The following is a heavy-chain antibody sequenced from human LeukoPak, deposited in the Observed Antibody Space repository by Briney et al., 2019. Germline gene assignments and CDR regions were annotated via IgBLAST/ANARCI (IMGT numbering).Heavy chain of an antibody. V-gene: IGHV3-33*01. Sequence: PGGSLRLSCAASGFIFSSYGMHWVRQAPGKGLEWVAVTWNDGNRKEYADSVKGRFTISKDNSKKTLYLQMNSLRAEDTAVYYCARDGSTNGWFNTDYWGQGILVTVSS. CDR3: ARDGSTNGWFNTDY. D-gene: IGHD2-8*01. J-gene: IGHJ4*02. CDR2: TWNDGNRK. CDR1: GFIFSSYG.